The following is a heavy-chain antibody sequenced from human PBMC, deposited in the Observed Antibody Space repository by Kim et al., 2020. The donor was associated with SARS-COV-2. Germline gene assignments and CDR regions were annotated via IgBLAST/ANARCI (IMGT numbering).Heavy chain of an antibody. CDR3: ARRGYSDGFVSYFAY. D-gene: IGHD5-18*01. V-gene: IGHV4-4*02. Sequence: NPSLKSRVTISIDKSKSQFSLRLRSVTAADTAVYYCARRGYSDGFVSYFAYWGQGTLVTVSS. J-gene: IGHJ4*02.